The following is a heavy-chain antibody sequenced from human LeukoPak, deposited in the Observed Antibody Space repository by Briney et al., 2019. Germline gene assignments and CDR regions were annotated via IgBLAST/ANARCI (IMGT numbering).Heavy chain of an antibody. V-gene: IGHV3-30*04. CDR1: GFTFSSYA. Sequence: GRSLRLSCAASGFTFSSYAMHWVRQAPVKGLEWVAVISYDGSNKYYADSVKGRFTISRDNSKNTLYLQMNSLRAEDTAVYYCARGNSSGWYYFDYWGQGTLVTVSS. J-gene: IGHJ4*02. CDR3: ARGNSSGWYYFDY. CDR2: ISYDGSNK. D-gene: IGHD6-19*01.